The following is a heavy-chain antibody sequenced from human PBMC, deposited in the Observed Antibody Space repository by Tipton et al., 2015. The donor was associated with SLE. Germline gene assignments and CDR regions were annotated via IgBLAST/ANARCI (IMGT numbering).Heavy chain of an antibody. Sequence: TLSLTCPVYGGSFSGYYWSWIRQPPGKGLEWIGEINHSGSTNYNPSLKSRVTISVDTSKNQFSLKLSSVTAADTAVYYCARKGNGSGGSCFDYWGQGTLVAVSA. D-gene: IGHD2-15*01. J-gene: IGHJ4*02. CDR1: GGSFSGYY. CDR2: INHSGST. CDR3: ARKGNGSGGSCFDY. V-gene: IGHV4-34*01.